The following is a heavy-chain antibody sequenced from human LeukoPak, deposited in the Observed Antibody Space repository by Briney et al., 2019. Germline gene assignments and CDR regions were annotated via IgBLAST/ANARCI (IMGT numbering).Heavy chain of an antibody. D-gene: IGHD1-20*01. Sequence: GASVKVSCNASGYTFTNYGISWVRQAPGQGLEWMGWISPYNGKTNYAQNLQGRVTMTTDTSTSTAYLELKSLRSDDTAVYYCARGTDIGMIGTTFFYWGQGTLVTVSS. CDR3: ARGTDIGMIGTTFFY. CDR2: ISPYNGKT. CDR1: GYTFTNYG. V-gene: IGHV1-18*01. J-gene: IGHJ4*02.